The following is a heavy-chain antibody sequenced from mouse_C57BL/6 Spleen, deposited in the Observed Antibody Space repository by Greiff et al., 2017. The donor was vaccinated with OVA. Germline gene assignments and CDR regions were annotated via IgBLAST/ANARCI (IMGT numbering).Heavy chain of an antibody. V-gene: IGHV1-82*01. CDR2: IYPGDGDT. CDR1: GYAFSSSW. CDR3: SRSTDYYAMDH. J-gene: IGHJ4*01. Sequence: VQLQQSGPELVKPGASVKISCKASGYAFSSSWMNWVKQRPGKGLEWIGRIYPGDGDTNYNGKFKGKATLTADKSSSTAYMQLSSLTSEDSAVYFCSRSTDYYAMDHWGQGTSVTVSS.